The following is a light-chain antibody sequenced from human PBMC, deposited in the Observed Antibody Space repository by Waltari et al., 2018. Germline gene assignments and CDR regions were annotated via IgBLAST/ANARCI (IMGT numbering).Light chain of an antibody. CDR3: QHYVRLPAT. V-gene: IGKV3-20*01. Sequence: EIVLTQSPGSLSSSPGERVTLSCRASQSVSRALAWYQHKPGQAPRLLIFGASNRATGIPDRFSGSGSETDFSLTISRLEPEDFAVYYCQHYVRLPATFVRGTKVEIK. CDR2: GAS. CDR1: QSVSRA. J-gene: IGKJ1*01.